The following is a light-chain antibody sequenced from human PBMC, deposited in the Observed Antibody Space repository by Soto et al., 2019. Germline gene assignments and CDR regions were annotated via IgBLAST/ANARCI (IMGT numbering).Light chain of an antibody. V-gene: IGKV3-20*01. Sequence: PGERATLPCRASQSVSGSSLAWYQHKPGQPPRLLIYGASSRATDIPDRFSGSGSGTDFTLTISRLEPEDFAVYYCQQYGRSPHTFGQGTKVDIK. J-gene: IGKJ1*01. CDR3: QQYGRSPHT. CDR1: QSVSGSS. CDR2: GAS.